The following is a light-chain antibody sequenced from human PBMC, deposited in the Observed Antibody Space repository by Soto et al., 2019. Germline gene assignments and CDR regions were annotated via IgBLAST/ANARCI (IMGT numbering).Light chain of an antibody. CDR3: SSYTSSSTLGV. Sequence: QSALTQPASVSGSPGQSITISCTGTSSDVGGYNYVSWYQQHPGKAPKLMIYEVSNRPSGVSNRFSGSKSGNTASLTISGLEAEYGADYYCSSYTSSSTLGVFGTGTKLTVL. CDR1: SSDVGGYNY. CDR2: EVS. V-gene: IGLV2-14*01. J-gene: IGLJ1*01.